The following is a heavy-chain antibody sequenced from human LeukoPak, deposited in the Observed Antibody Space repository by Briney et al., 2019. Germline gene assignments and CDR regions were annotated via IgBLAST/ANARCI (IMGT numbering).Heavy chain of an antibody. V-gene: IGHV3-21*01. CDR1: GFTFSSYS. CDR2: ISSSSSCI. Sequence: GGSLRLSCAASGFTFSSYSMNWVRQAPGKGLEWVSSISSSSSCIYYADSVKGRFTISRDNAKNSLYLQVNSLRAEDTAVYYCARVGIAAAGTKFDYWGQGTLVTVSS. D-gene: IGHD6-13*01. J-gene: IGHJ4*02. CDR3: ARVGIAAAGTKFDY.